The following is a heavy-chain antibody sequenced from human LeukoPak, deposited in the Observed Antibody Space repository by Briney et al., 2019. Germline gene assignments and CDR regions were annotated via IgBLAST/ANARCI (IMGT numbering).Heavy chain of an antibody. CDR2: INSDGSST. J-gene: IGHJ4*02. CDR3: AKDTVLRRYYYDSSGYPDY. D-gene: IGHD3-22*01. CDR1: GFTFSSYW. V-gene: IGHV3-74*01. Sequence: GGSLRLSCAASGFTFSSYWMHWVRQAPGKGLVWVSRINSDGSSTSYADSVKGRFTISRDNAKNTLYLQMNSLRAEDTAVYYCAKDTVLRRYYYDSSGYPDYWGQGTLVTVSS.